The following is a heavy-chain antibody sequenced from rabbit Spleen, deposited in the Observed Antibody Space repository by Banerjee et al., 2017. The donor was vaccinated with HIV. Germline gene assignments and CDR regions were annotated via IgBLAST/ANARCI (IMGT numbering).Heavy chain of an antibody. Sequence: QEQLVESGGGLVQPEGSLTLTCKASGFDFSANTMCWVRQAPGKGPEWIGCINIGSGSAYYASWVISRFTITSNPNQNTVTLQMTSLTGADTATYFCARDLDGVIGWNFGWWGPGTLVTVS. D-gene: IGHD4-1*01. CDR3: ARDLDGVIGWNFGW. V-gene: IGHV1S47*01. CDR2: INIGSGSA. CDR1: GFDFSANT. J-gene: IGHJ4*01.